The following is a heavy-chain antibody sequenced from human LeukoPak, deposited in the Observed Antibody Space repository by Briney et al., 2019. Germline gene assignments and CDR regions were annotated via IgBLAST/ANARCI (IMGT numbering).Heavy chain of an antibody. V-gene: IGHV4-59*11. D-gene: IGHD4-17*01. CDR1: ADSFSSHY. Sequence: SETLSLTCAVSADSFSSHYWTWLRQAPGKGLEWIGYISYIWCTNYNPSLKRRVTISTDASKNQFSLKLSSLTAADTAVYYCARDLVTVTKGFDIWGQGTMVSVSS. CDR3: ARDLVTVTKGFDI. CDR2: ISYIWCT. J-gene: IGHJ3*02.